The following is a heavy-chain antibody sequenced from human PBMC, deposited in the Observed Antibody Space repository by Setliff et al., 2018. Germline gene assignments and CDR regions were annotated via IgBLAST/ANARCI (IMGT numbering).Heavy chain of an antibody. D-gene: IGHD6-25*01. Sequence: GESLTISCKGSGYRFTTYWIGWVRQMPGKGLEWMGIVFPGDSDTRYSPSFQGQVTMSADKSINTAYLQWSSMKASDTAMYYCARLGAPASHDAFDIWGQGTMGTVS. CDR1: GYRFTTYW. J-gene: IGHJ3*02. CDR2: VFPGDSDT. CDR3: ARLGAPASHDAFDI. V-gene: IGHV5-51*01.